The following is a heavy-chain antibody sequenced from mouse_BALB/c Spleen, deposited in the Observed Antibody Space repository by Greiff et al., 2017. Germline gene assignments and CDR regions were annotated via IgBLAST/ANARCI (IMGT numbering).Heavy chain of an antibody. CDR1: GYTFTSYT. CDR3: AELGLRSY. CDR2: INPSSGYT. Sequence: VQLQQSAAELARPGASVKMSCKASGYTFTSYTMHWVKQRPGQGLEWIGYINPSSGYTEYNQKFKDKTTLTADKSSSTAYMQLSSLTSEDSAVYYCAELGLRSYWGQGTLVTVSA. D-gene: IGHD3-1*01. V-gene: IGHV1-4*02. J-gene: IGHJ3*01.